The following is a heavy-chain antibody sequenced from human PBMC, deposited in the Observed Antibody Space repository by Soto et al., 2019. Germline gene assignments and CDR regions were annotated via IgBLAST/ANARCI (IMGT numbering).Heavy chain of an antibody. CDR3: ARGYYTSWYWFER. V-gene: IGHV4-61*08. Sequence: QVQLQESGPGLVKPSETLSLTCTVSVSGGSVSTGVHYWSWIRQPPGKGLEWIGYIYYSGSTNYNPSLKSRVTISVATSKNQFSLKLTSVTAADTAVYYCARGYYTSWYWFERWGRGTLVTVSS. CDR2: IYYSGST. D-gene: IGHD6-13*01. CDR1: GGSVSTGVHY. J-gene: IGHJ2*01.